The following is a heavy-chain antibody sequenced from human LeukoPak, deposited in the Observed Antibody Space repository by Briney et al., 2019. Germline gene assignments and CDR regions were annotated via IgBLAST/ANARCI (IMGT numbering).Heavy chain of an antibody. J-gene: IGHJ3*02. CDR1: GVSVSSGDYL. D-gene: IGHD2-2*01. CDR3: ARAKGYVVVPGDDAFDI. CDR2: IYSNGNT. Sequence: PSETLSLTCTVSGVSVSSGDYLWSWIRQHPGKGLEWIGYIYSNGNTFYSPSLKSRVTISVDTSKNQFSLKLSSVTAADTAVYYCARAKGYVVVPGDDAFDIWGQGTMVTVSS. V-gene: IGHV4-31*03.